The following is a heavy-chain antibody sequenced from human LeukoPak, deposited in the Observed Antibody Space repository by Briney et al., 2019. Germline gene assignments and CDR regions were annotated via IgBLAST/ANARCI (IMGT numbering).Heavy chain of an antibody. V-gene: IGHV3-23*01. Sequence: GGSLRLSCAASGFTFNRYAMSWVRQAPGKGLEWVSGISDSGDSTYYADSVKGQFTISRDNSKNTLYLQMNSLRAEDTAVYYCAKGRYDSSGYLKMYYFDYWGQGTLVTVSS. CDR2: ISDSGDST. CDR3: AKGRYDSSGYLKMYYFDY. D-gene: IGHD3-22*01. CDR1: GFTFNRYA. J-gene: IGHJ4*02.